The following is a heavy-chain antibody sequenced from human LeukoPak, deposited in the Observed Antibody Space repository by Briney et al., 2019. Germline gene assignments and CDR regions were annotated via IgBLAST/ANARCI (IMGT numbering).Heavy chain of an antibody. CDR3: AKGITMIVVVGYFDY. D-gene: IGHD3-22*01. J-gene: IGHJ4*02. Sequence: GGSLRLSCAASGFTFSSYAMSWVRQAPGKGLEWVSAISGSGGSTYYADSVKGRFTISRDNSENTLYLQMNSLRAEDTAVYYCAKGITMIVVVGYFDYWGQGTLVTVSS. V-gene: IGHV3-23*01. CDR2: ISGSGGST. CDR1: GFTFSSYA.